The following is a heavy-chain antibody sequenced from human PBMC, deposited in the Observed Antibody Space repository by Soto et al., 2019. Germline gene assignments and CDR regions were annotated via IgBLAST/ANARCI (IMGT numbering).Heavy chain of an antibody. CDR3: AKDKAGIWSGTLGMDV. Sequence: EVQLVESGGGLVQPGRSPRLSCAASGFTFDDYAMHWVRQAPGKGLEWVSGISWNSGSIGYADSVKGRFTISRDNAKNSLYLQMNSLRAEDTALYYCAKDKAGIWSGTLGMDVWGQGTTVTVSS. CDR1: GFTFDDYA. V-gene: IGHV3-9*01. CDR2: ISWNSGSI. J-gene: IGHJ6*02. D-gene: IGHD3-3*01.